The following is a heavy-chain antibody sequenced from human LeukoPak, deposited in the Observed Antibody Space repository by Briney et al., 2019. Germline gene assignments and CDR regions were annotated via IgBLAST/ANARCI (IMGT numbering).Heavy chain of an antibody. CDR1: GFTFSSNA. Sequence: PGGSLRLSCAGSGFTFSSNAMSWVRQAPGKGLEWVSAISGSGGSTYYADSVKGRFTISRDNSKNTLYLQMSSLRAEDTAVYYCAKDLTGWIQLWLDWGQGTLVTVSS. J-gene: IGHJ4*02. V-gene: IGHV3-23*01. D-gene: IGHD5-18*01. CDR2: ISGSGGST. CDR3: AKDLTGWIQLWLD.